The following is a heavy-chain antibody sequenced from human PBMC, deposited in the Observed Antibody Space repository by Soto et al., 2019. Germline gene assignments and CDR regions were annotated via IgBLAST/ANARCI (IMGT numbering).Heavy chain of an antibody. CDR1: GGSISSGGYY. V-gene: IGHV4-31*03. J-gene: IGHJ4*02. D-gene: IGHD3-10*01. CDR2: IYSSAYT. Sequence: QVQLQESGPGLVKPSQTLSLTCTVSGGSISSGGYYWSWIRQHPGKGLEWIGYIYSSAYTYYNPSLKSRVTISVDMPKNQFSLKLNSVTAADTAVYYCARGRRFGDNGSGIDYWGQGTLVTVSS. CDR3: ARGRRFGDNGSGIDY.